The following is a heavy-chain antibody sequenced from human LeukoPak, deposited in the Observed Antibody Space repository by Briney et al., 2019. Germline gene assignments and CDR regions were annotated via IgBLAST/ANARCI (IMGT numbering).Heavy chain of an antibody. Sequence: PGGSLRLSCAASGFTFSGSAMHWVRQASGKGLEWVGRIRSKANSYATAYAASVKGRFTISRDDSKNSAYLQMNSLKTEDTAMYYCTRHFKQLGHGGGRYYYYYMDVWGKGTTVTVSS. J-gene: IGHJ6*03. CDR1: GFTFSGSA. V-gene: IGHV3-73*01. CDR2: IRSKANSYAT. D-gene: IGHD6-6*01. CDR3: TRHFKQLGHGGGRYYYYYMDV.